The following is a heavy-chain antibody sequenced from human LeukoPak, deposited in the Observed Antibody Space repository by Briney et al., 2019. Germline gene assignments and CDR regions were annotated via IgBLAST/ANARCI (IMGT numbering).Heavy chain of an antibody. Sequence: QPGGSLRLSCEASGFSFSDYYMDWVRQAPGKGLEWVGRSRNKARIYTTEYAASVKGRFIISRDDSKNSLYLQMNSLKTEDTAVYSCTRGGEGSGSYFPDYWGQGTLVTVSS. CDR2: SRNKARIYTT. CDR1: GFSFSDYY. V-gene: IGHV3-72*01. CDR3: TRGGEGSGSYFPDY. J-gene: IGHJ4*02. D-gene: IGHD3-10*01.